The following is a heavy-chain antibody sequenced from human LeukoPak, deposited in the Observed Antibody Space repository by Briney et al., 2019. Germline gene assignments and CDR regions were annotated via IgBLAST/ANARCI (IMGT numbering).Heavy chain of an antibody. CDR2: ISAYNGNT. Sequence: ASVKVSCKASSYTFTSYGISWVRQAPGQGLGWMGWISAYNGNTNYAQKLQGRVTMTTDTSTSTAYMELRSLRSDDTAVYYCARGGNYDYVWGSYRYEDWFDPWGQGTLVTVSS. J-gene: IGHJ5*02. CDR3: ARGGNYDYVWGSYRYEDWFDP. CDR1: SYTFTSYG. D-gene: IGHD3-16*02. V-gene: IGHV1-18*01.